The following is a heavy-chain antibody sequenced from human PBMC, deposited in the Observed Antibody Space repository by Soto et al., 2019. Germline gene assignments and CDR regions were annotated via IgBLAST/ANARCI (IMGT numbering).Heavy chain of an antibody. CDR2: ITGSGGST. J-gene: IGHJ4*02. CDR1: GFSFSSFA. Sequence: EVQLLESGGGLVQPGGSLRLSCAASGFSFSSFAMTWVRQAPGKGLEWVSAITGSGGSTYYADSVKGRFTISRDNSKSTLYVQMNRLGADDTAVYYCAKNVGGVTSDFDYWGQGTLVTVSS. V-gene: IGHV3-23*01. CDR3: AKNVGGVTSDFDY. D-gene: IGHD2-21*02.